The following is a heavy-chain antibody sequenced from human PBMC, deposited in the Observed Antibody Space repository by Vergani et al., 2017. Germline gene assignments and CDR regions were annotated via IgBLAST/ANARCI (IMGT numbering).Heavy chain of an antibody. CDR3: ARLRPYSGSYLNPSLNLDY. V-gene: IGHV3-21*01. J-gene: IGHJ4*02. Sequence: EVQLVESGGGLVKPGGSLRLSCAASGFTFSSYSMNWVRQAPGKGLEWVSSISSSSSYIYYADSVKGRFTISRDNAKNSLYLQMNSLRAEDTAVYYCARLRPYSGSYLNPSLNLDYWGQGTLVTVSS. CDR2: ISSSSSYI. CDR1: GFTFSSYS. D-gene: IGHD1-26*01.